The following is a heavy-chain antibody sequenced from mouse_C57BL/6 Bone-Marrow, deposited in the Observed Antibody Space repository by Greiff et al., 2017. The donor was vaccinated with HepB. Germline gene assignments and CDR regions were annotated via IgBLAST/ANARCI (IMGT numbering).Heavy chain of an antibody. CDR3: ARNVDGYYPYYAMDY. J-gene: IGHJ4*01. V-gene: IGHV2-2*01. CDR1: GFSLTSYG. D-gene: IGHD2-3*01. Sequence: VQVVESGPGLVQPSQSLSITCTVSGFSLTSYGVHWVRQSPGKGLEWLGVIWSGGSTDYNAAFISRLSISKDNSKSQVFFKMNSLQADDTAIYYCARNVDGYYPYYAMDYWGQGTSVTVSS. CDR2: IWSGGST.